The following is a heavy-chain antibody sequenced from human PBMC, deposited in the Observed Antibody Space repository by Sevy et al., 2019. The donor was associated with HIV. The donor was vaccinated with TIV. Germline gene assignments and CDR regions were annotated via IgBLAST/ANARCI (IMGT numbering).Heavy chain of an antibody. Sequence: GGSLRLSCAASGFTFVDYGLSWVRQPPGKGLEWVSGINWNGGSTGYADSVKGRFTISRDNAKNSLYLQMNSLRAEDTALYYCARVFGLTSATRLPYYFDYWGQGTLVTVSS. V-gene: IGHV3-20*04. CDR3: ARVFGLTSATRLPYYFDY. D-gene: IGHD1-26*01. J-gene: IGHJ4*02. CDR1: GFTFVDYG. CDR2: INWNGGST.